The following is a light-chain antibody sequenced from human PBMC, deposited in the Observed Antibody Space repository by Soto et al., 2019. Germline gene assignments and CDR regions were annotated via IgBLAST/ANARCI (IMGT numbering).Light chain of an antibody. J-gene: IGLJ1*01. V-gene: IGLV2-14*01. CDR3: SSSISSSIDYV. Sequence: QSALTQPASVSGSPGQSITISCTGTSSDVGGYNYVSWYQQHPGKAPKLMIYEVSNRPSGVSNRFSGSKSGNTASLTISGLQAQDEADYHCSSSISSSIDYVFGTGTKLTVL. CDR2: EVS. CDR1: SSDVGGYNY.